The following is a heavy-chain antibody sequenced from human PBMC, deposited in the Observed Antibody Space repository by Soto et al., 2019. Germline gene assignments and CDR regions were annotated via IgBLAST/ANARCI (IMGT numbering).Heavy chain of an antibody. CDR1: GFIFSNYA. V-gene: IGHV3-23*01. J-gene: IGHJ6*03. CDR3: AKSQSSLYYMDV. Sequence: EVQVLESGGGLGQPGGSLRLSCVGSGFIFSNYAMAWVRQAPGKGLEWVSGFGGSGGTYYADSVKGRYTISRDNSKNTLYLQMNSLRVEDTAVYYCAKSQSSLYYMDVWGKGTAVTVSS. CDR2: FGGSGGT.